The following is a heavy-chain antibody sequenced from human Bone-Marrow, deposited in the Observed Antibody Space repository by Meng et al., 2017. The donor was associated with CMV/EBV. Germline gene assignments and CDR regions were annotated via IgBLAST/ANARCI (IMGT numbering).Heavy chain of an antibody. D-gene: IGHD6-6*01. CDR2: ISAYNGNT. J-gene: IGHJ5*02. CDR3: ARAARPRFRFDP. V-gene: IGHV1-18*01. Sequence: ASVNVSCKASGYTFTSYGISWVRQAPGQGLEWMGWISAYNGNTNYAQKLQGRVTMTTDTSTSTAYMELRSLRSDDTAVYYCARAARPRFRFDPWGQGTLVTVSS. CDR1: GYTFTSYG.